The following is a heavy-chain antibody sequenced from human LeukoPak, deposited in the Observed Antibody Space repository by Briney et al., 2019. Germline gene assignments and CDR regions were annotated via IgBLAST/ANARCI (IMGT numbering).Heavy chain of an antibody. CDR3: ARSTDYYGSGSYSPLGY. V-gene: IGHV3-30*03. Sequence: PGGSLRLSCAASGFLFSKYWMTWVRQAPGKGLEWVAVISYDGSNKYYADSVKGRFTISRDNSKNTLYLQMNSLRAEDTAVYYCARSTDYYGSGSYSPLGYWGQGTLVTVSS. CDR1: GFLFSKYW. CDR2: ISYDGSNK. D-gene: IGHD3-10*01. J-gene: IGHJ4*02.